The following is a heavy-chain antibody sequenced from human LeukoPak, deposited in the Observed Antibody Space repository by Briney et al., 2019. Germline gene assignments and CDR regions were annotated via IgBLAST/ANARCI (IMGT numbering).Heavy chain of an antibody. J-gene: IGHJ6*03. CDR2: ISAYNGDT. V-gene: IGHV1-18*01. Sequence: ASVKVSCKASGFTFSSYGITWLRQAPGQGLEWMGWISAYNGDTKYAQKFQGRVTMTTDTSTSTAYMELRSLRSDDTAVYYCAREAETNYYYYYMDVWGKGTTVTISS. CDR1: GFTFSSYG. CDR3: AREAETNYYYYYMDV. D-gene: IGHD4-17*01.